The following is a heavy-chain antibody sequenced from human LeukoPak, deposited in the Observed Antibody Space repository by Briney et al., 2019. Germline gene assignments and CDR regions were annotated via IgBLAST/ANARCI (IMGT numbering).Heavy chain of an antibody. J-gene: IGHJ6*02. D-gene: IGHD1-1*01. Sequence: ASVKVSCKASGYTFTGYYMHWVRQAPGQGLEWMGWISAYNGNTNYAQKLQGRVTMTTDTSTSTAYMELRSLRSDDTAVYYCARIGHNWNDWGAYYYYYGTDVWGQGTTVTVSS. V-gene: IGHV1-18*04. CDR1: GYTFTGYY. CDR3: ARIGHNWNDWGAYYYYYGTDV. CDR2: ISAYNGNT.